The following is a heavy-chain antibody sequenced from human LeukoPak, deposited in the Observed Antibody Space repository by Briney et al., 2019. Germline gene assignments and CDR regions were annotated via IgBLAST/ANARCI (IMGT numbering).Heavy chain of an antibody. J-gene: IGHJ4*02. CDR2: INHSGST. CDR1: GGSFSGYY. D-gene: IGHD3-22*01. V-gene: IGHV4-34*01. Sequence: PSETPSLTCAVYGGSFSGYYWSWIRQPPGKGLEWIGEINHSGSTNYNPSLKSRVTISVDTSKNQFSLKLSSVTAADTAVYYCVGRVITFDYWGQGTLVTVS. CDR3: VGRVITFDY.